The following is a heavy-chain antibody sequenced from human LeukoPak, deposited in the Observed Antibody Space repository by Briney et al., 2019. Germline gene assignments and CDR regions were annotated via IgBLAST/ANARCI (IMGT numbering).Heavy chain of an antibody. V-gene: IGHV3-9*01. CDR3: AGLSSSWNYYYYMDV. J-gene: IGHJ6*03. CDR2: ISWNSGSI. Sequence: GGSLRLSCTVSGFTVSSNSMSWVRQAPGKGLEWVSGISWNSGSIGYADSVKGRFTISRDNAKNSLYLQMNSLRAEDTALYYCAGLSSSWNYYYYMDVWGKGTTFTVSS. D-gene: IGHD6-13*01. CDR1: GFTVSSNS.